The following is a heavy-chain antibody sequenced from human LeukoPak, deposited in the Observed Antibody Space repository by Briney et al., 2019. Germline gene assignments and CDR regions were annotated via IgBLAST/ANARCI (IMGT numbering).Heavy chain of an antibody. CDR1: GFTFSSYA. CDR3: VKDRPGSYAFDI. V-gene: IGHV3-64D*06. CDR2: INDYGNRI. D-gene: IGHD3-10*01. J-gene: IGHJ3*02. Sequence: PGGSLRLSCAASGFTFSSYAMSWVRQAPGKGLEYVSSINDYGNRIHYAGSVKGRFSISRDTSTNTLYLQMSSLRPEDTAVYHCVKDRPGSYAFDIWGQGTMVTVSS.